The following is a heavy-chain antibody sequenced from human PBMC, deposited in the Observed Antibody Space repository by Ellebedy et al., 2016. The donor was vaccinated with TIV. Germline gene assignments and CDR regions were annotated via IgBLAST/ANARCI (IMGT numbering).Heavy chain of an antibody. D-gene: IGHD6-6*01. CDR1: GFTFSSYD. V-gene: IGHV3-13*05. CDR3: ARGQLVPIYYYYYGMDV. Sequence: GESLKISXAASGFTFSSYDMHWVRQATGKGLEWVSAIGTAGDPYYPGSVKGRFTISRENAKNSLYLQMNSLRAGDTAVYYCARGQLVPIYYYYYGMDVWGQGTTVTVSS. J-gene: IGHJ6*02. CDR2: IGTAGDP.